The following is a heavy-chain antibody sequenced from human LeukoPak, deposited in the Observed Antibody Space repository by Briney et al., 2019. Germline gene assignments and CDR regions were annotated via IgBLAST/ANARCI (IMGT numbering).Heavy chain of an antibody. CDR2: IRYDGSNK. CDR3: ARRAIFGVGRYFDY. CDR1: GFTFSSYG. D-gene: IGHD3-3*01. V-gene: IGHV3-30*02. Sequence: GGSLRLSCAASGFTFSSYGMHWVRQAPGKGLEWVAFIRYDGSNKYYADSVKGRFTISRDNSKNTLYLQMNSLRAEDTAVYYCARRAIFGVGRYFDYWGQGTLVTVSS. J-gene: IGHJ4*02.